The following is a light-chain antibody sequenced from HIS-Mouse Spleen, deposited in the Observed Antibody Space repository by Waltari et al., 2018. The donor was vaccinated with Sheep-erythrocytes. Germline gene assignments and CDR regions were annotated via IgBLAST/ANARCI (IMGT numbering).Light chain of an antibody. J-gene: IGKJ3*01. CDR1: QSVSSY. Sequence: TQSLSPGERATLSCRASQSVSSYLAWYQQKPGQAPRLLIYDASNRATGIPARFSGSGSGTDFTLTISSLQPEDFATYYCQQSYSTPQFTFGPGTKVDIK. CDR2: DAS. CDR3: QQSYSTPQFT. V-gene: IGKV3-11*01.